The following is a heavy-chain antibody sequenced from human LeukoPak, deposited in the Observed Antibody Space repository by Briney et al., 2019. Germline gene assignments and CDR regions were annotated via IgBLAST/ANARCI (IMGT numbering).Heavy chain of an antibody. V-gene: IGHV3-11*01. CDR1: GFTFNDYY. CDR2: INIGGTNT. Sequence: PGGSLRLSCAASGFTFNDYYMSWIRQAPGKGLEWLSYINIGGTNTHYADSVKGRFTISRDNAKKSLYLEMNNLRAEDTAVYYCATDRPGFDTWGQGVLVTVSS. CDR3: ATDRPGFDT. J-gene: IGHJ5*02.